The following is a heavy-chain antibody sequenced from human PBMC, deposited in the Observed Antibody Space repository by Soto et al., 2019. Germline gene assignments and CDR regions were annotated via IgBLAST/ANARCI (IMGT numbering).Heavy chain of an antibody. CDR2: IIPIFGTA. Sequence: QVQLVQSGAEVKRPGSSVKVSCWASGGTFNNYAIGWVRQAPGQGLEWMGAIIPIFGTANYARKFQGRLGTTANESTPTAYMELSSLRSEDTAVYFCARGNTFGVTIRGFDYWGQGTRVTVSS. V-gene: IGHV1-69*01. CDR1: GGTFNNYA. CDR3: ARGNTFGVTIRGFDY. J-gene: IGHJ4*02. D-gene: IGHD3-3*01.